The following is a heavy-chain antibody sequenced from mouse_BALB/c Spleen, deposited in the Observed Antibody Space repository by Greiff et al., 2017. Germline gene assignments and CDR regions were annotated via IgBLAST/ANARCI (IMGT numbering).Heavy chain of an antibody. J-gene: IGHJ4*01. CDR3: AIYYYGSSYFYYAMDY. Sequence: VQLQQSAAELARPGASVKMSCKASGYTFTSYTMHWVKQRPGQGLEWIGYINPSSGYTEYNQKFKDKTTLTADKSSSTAYMQLSSLTSEDSAVYYCAIYYYGSSYFYYAMDYWGQGTSVTVSS. D-gene: IGHD1-1*01. V-gene: IGHV1-4*02. CDR1: GYTFTSYT. CDR2: INPSSGYT.